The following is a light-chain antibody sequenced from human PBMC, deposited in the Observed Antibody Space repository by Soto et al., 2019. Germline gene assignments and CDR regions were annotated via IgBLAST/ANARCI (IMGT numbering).Light chain of an antibody. J-gene: IGKJ1*01. CDR3: QQNGSSPPWT. V-gene: IGKV3-20*01. CDR1: QSVSSSS. CDR2: GAS. Sequence: EIVLTQSPGTLSLSPGERATLSCRASQSVSSSSLAWYQQKPGQAPRLLIYGASSRATGIPDRFSGSGSGTDFTLSISRLEPEYFAVYYCQQNGSSPPWTFGQGTKVEIK.